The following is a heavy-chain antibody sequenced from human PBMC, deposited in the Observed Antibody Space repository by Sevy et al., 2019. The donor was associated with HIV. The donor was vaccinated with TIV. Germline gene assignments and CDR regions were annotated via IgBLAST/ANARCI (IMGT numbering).Heavy chain of an antibody. CDR2: INPNSGGT. D-gene: IGHD1-1*01. V-gene: IGHV1-2*06. CDR3: ARDYSDGQNVPGGY. Sequence: ASVKVSCKASGYTFTGYYIHWVRQAAGQGLEWMGRINPNSGGTNYAQKFQGRVTMTRDTSISTDYLVLSRLSADDTAVSYCARDYSDGQNVPGGYWGQGTLVTVSS. CDR1: GYTFTGYY. J-gene: IGHJ4*02.